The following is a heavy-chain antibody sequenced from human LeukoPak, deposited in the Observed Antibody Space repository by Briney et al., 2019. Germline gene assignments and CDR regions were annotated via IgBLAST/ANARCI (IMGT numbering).Heavy chain of an antibody. Sequence: GSLRLSCAASAFTFSSYSMNWVRQAPGKGLEWVSYISSISYSIYYADSVKGRFTISRDNAKNSLYLQMNSLRAEDTAVYYCAREGAIAAAGTGDYYYYYYMDVWGKGTTVTVSS. CDR3: AREGAIAAAGTGDYYYYYYMDV. V-gene: IGHV3-48*01. CDR2: ISSISYSI. D-gene: IGHD6-13*01. J-gene: IGHJ6*03. CDR1: AFTFSSYS.